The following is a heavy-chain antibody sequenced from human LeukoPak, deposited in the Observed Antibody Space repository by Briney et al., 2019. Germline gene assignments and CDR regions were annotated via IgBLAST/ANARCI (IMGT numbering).Heavy chain of an antibody. D-gene: IGHD3-10*01. V-gene: IGHV3-30*18. CDR2: ISYDGSNK. CDR1: GFTFSSYG. J-gene: IGHJ6*04. Sequence: GGSLRLSCAASGFTFSSYGMHWVRQAPGKGLEWVAVISYDGSNKYYADSVKGRFTISGDNSKNTLYLQMNSLRAEDTAVYYCAKEMVRGVIMRYYYYGMDVWGKGTTVTVSS. CDR3: AKEMVRGVIMRYYYYGMDV.